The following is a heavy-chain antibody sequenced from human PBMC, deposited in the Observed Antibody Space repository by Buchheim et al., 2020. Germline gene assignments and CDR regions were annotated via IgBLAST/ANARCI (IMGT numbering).Heavy chain of an antibody. J-gene: IGHJ4*02. CDR1: GFTFSDYY. V-gene: IGHV3-11*06. Sequence: QVQLVESGGGLVKPGGSLRLSCAASGFTFSDYYMSWIRQAPGKGLEWVSYISSSSSYTNYADSMKGRFTISRDNAKNSLYLQMNSLRAEDTAVYYCAREEGDGWLQLRGPFGYWGQGTL. CDR2: ISSSSSYT. CDR3: AREEGDGWLQLRGPFGY. D-gene: IGHD5-24*01.